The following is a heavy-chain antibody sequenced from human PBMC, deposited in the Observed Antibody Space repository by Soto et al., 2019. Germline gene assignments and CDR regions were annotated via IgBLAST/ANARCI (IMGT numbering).Heavy chain of an antibody. CDR3: ASPEPAASTFDY. Sequence: QLQLQESGPGLVKPSETLSLTCTVSGGSISSSSYYWGWIRQPPGKGLEWIGSIYYSGRTYYNPSRKRGGTIPVDTSKNQCPPKPSSVTAADTAVYYSASPEPAASTFDYWGQGTLVTVSS. V-gene: IGHV4-39*01. CDR2: IYYSGRT. D-gene: IGHD6-13*01. J-gene: IGHJ4*02. CDR1: GGSISSSSYY.